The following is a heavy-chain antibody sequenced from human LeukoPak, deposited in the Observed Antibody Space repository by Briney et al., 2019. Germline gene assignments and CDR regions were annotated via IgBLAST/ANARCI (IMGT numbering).Heavy chain of an antibody. J-gene: IGHJ4*02. CDR2: ISGSGVST. Sequence: PGGSLRLSCAASGFTFSSYAMSRVRQSPGEGLEWVSEISGSGVSTYYADSVKGRFTISRDNSKNTLYLQMNSLRAEDTAVYYCAKALYSDTTMAPPDYWGQGTLVTVSS. V-gene: IGHV3-23*01. D-gene: IGHD5-18*01. CDR1: GFTFSSYA. CDR3: AKALYSDTTMAPPDY.